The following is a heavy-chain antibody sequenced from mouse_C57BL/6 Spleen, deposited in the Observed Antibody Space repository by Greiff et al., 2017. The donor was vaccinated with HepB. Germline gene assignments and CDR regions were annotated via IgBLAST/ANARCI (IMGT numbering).Heavy chain of an antibody. CDR3: ARSPAYFDY. Sequence: QVQLQQSGAELVRPGASVKLSCKASGYTFTDYYINWVKQRPGQGLEWIARIFPGSGNTYFNEKFKDKATLTAEKSSSTAYMQLSSLTSEDSAVYYYARSPAYFDYWGQGTTLTVSS. J-gene: IGHJ2*01. CDR2: IFPGSGNT. CDR1: GYTFTDYY. V-gene: IGHV1-76*01.